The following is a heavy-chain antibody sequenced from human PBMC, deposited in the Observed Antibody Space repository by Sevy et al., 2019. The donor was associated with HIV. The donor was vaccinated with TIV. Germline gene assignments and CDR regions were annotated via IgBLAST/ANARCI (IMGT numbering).Heavy chain of an antibody. CDR3: ARANVGSSTIFGVVIHRHWFDP. CDR1: GDSISSYY. Sequence: SETLSLTCTVSGDSISSYYWSWIRRPPGKGLEWIGYMYYSGTTNYNPSLKSRVTISVDTSKNQFSLKLNSVTAADTAVYYCARANVGSSTIFGVVIHRHWFDPWGQGTKVTVSS. J-gene: IGHJ5*02. D-gene: IGHD3-3*01. V-gene: IGHV4-59*01. CDR2: MYYSGTT.